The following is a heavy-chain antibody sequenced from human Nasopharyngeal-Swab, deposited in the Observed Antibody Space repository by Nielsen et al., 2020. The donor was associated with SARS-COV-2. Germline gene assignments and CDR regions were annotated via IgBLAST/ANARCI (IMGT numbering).Heavy chain of an antibody. V-gene: IGHV1-2*06. CDR2: INHNTGGT. D-gene: IGHD3-22*01. J-gene: IGHJ4*02. CDR1: GYTFTDHY. CDR3: ARDNYYNSSGYYSPDY. Sequence: ASVKVSCKASGYTFTDHYIQWVRQAPGQGLEWMGRINHNTGGTNYAQNFQGRVTLTRDMSISTAYMELNRLRSGDTAVYFCARDNYYNSSGYYSPDYWGQGTLVTVSS.